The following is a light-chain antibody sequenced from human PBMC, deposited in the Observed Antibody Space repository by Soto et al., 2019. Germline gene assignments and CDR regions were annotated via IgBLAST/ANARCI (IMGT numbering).Light chain of an antibody. V-gene: IGKV3-20*01. CDR2: GAS. Sequence: EIVLTQSPGTLSLSPGERATLSSRASQSVSSSYLAWYQQKPGQAPRLLIYGASSRATGIPDRFSGSGSGTDFTLTISRLEPEDFAVYYCQQYGSYATFGQGTKV. CDR1: QSVSSSY. CDR3: QQYGSYAT. J-gene: IGKJ1*01.